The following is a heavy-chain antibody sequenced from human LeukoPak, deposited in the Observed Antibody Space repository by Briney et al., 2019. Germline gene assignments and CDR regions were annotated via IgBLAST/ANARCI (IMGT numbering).Heavy chain of an antibody. J-gene: IGHJ3*02. CDR2: INSDGSST. V-gene: IGHV3-74*01. CDR1: RFTFSIYW. Sequence: PGGSLRLSCAASRFTFSIYWMHWVRQAPGKGLVWVSRINSDGSSTTYADSVKGRFTISRDNAKNTLYLQMNSLRAEDTAVYYCARGDHGGAFDIWGQGTMVTVSS. D-gene: IGHD4-23*01. CDR3: ARGDHGGAFDI.